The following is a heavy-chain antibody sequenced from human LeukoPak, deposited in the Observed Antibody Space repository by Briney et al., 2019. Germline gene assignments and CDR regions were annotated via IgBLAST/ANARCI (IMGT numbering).Heavy chain of an antibody. CDR3: ASVMGGTNFDL. V-gene: IGHV3-72*01. D-gene: IGHD6-19*01. J-gene: IGHJ4*02. CDR2: IRNKPNSYST. CDR1: GFTFSSYW. Sequence: PGGSLRLSCAASGFTFSSYWMSWVRQAPGKGLEWVGRIRNKPNSYSTIYAASVKGRFTISRDDSQNSLYLQMNSLKSEDTAVYYCASVMGGTNFDLWGQGTLVTVSS.